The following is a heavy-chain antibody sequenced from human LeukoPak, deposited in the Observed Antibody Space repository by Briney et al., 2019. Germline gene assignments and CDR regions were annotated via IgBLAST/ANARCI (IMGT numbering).Heavy chain of an antibody. Sequence: ASVKVSCKASGGTFSSYAISRVRQAPGQGLEWMGWISAYNGNTNYAQKLQGRVTMTTDTSTSTAYMELRSLRSDDTAVYYCARTSGSYSGDDYWGQGTLVTVSS. D-gene: IGHD1-26*01. CDR3: ARTSGSYSGDDY. CDR2: ISAYNGNT. CDR1: GGTFSSYA. V-gene: IGHV1-18*01. J-gene: IGHJ4*02.